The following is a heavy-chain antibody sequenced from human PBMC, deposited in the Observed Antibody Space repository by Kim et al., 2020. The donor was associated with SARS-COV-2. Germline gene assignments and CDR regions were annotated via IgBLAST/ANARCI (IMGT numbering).Heavy chain of an antibody. Sequence: GGSLRLSCAASGFTFSSYSMNWVRQAPGKGLEWVSSISSSSSYIYYADSVKGRFTISRGNAKNSLYLQINSLRADDTAVYYCAREVDCSSTSCYYVYYGMDVWGPGRTVPVSS. V-gene: IGHV3-21*04. CDR1: GFTFSSYS. J-gene: IGHJ6*02. D-gene: IGHD2-2*01. CDR2: ISSSSSYI. CDR3: AREVDCSSTSCYYVYYGMDV.